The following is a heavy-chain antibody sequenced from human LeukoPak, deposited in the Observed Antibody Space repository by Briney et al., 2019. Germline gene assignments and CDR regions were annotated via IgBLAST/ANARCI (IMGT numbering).Heavy chain of an antibody. CDR1: GGTFSSYA. Sequence: SVKVSCKASGGTFSSYAISWVRQAPGQGLEWMGGIIPIFGTANYAQKFQGRVTITADESTSTAYMELSSLRSEDTAVYYCAGSIAEYYFDYWARGPWSPSPQ. D-gene: IGHD6-6*01. CDR2: IIPIFGTA. CDR3: AGSIAEYYFDY. V-gene: IGHV1-69*13. J-gene: IGHJ4*02.